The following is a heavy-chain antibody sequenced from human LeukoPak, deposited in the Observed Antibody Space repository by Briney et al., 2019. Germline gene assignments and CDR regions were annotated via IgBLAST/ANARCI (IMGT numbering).Heavy chain of an antibody. CDR3: ARGEHIVVVATPFDY. CDR1: GGSFSGYY. J-gene: IGHJ4*02. CDR2: INHSGST. V-gene: IGHV4-34*01. D-gene: IGHD2-21*01. Sequence: PSETLSLTCAVYGGSFSGYYWSWIRQPPGKGLEWIGEINHSGSTNYNPSLKSRVTISVDTSKNQFSLKLSSVTAADTAVYYCARGEHIVVVATPFDYWGQGTLVTVSS.